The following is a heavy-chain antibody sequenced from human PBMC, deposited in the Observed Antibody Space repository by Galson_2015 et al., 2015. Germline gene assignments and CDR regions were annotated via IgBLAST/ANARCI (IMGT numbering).Heavy chain of an antibody. CDR3: TRGTDMVRGVIDNWFDP. CDR2: IRSKAYGGTT. D-gene: IGHD3-10*01. J-gene: IGHJ5*02. Sequence: SLRLSCAASGFTFGDYAMSWFRQAPGKGLEWVGFIRSKAYGGTTEYAASVKGRFTISRDDSKSIAYLQMNSLKTEDTAVYYCTRGTDMVRGVIDNWFDPWGQGTLVTVSS. V-gene: IGHV3-49*03. CDR1: GFTFGDYA.